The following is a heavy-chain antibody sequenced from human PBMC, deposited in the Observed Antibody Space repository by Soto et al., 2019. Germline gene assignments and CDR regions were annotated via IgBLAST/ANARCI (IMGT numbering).Heavy chain of an antibody. CDR1: NDSFTSYY. Sequence: QVSLQESGPGLVRSSETLSLTCTVSNDSFTSYYWSWIRQSAGRGLEWIGRVHVTGNIHYNPSLRSRVTMSSGSSSSQFFLRLTSVTAADTAVYYCARDAKFSLSWYYYQGIDVWGPGTTVTVTS. V-gene: IGHV4-4*07. CDR3: ARDAKFSLSWYYYQGIDV. J-gene: IGHJ6*02. CDR2: VHVTGNI. D-gene: IGHD2-8*01.